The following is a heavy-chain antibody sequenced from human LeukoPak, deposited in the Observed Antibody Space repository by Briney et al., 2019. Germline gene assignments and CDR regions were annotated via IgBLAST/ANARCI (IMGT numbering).Heavy chain of an antibody. CDR1: GGSISSYY. D-gene: IGHD1-1*01. Sequence: SETLSLTCTVSGGSISSYYWSWIRQPPGKGLEWIGYIYYSGSTNYNPSLKSRVTISVGTSKNQFSLKLSSVTAADTAVYYCASGNPGYVDAFDIWGQGTMVTVSS. V-gene: IGHV4-59*08. J-gene: IGHJ3*02. CDR3: ASGNPGYVDAFDI. CDR2: IYYSGST.